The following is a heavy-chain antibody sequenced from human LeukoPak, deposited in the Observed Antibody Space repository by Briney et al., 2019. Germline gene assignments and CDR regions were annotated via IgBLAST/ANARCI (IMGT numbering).Heavy chain of an antibody. J-gene: IGHJ4*02. CDR3: AKTAGTPLYRRELYYFDY. CDR2: ISYDGSNK. Sequence: GGSLRLSCAASGFTFSSYGMHWVRQAPGKGLEWVAVISYDGSNKYYADSVKGRFTISGDNSKNTLYLQMNSLRAEDTAVYYCAKTAGTPLYRRELYYFDYWGQGTLVTVSS. V-gene: IGHV3-30*18. CDR1: GFTFSSYG. D-gene: IGHD6-13*01.